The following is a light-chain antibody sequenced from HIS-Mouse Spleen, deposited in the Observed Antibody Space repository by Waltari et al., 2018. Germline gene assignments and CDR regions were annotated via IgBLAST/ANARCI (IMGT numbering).Light chain of an antibody. J-gene: IGLJ3*02. V-gene: IGLV2-23*01. Sequence: QSALTQPASVSGSPGQAITIPCTGTSSDVGSYNLVAWYQQHPGKSPKLMIYEGSKCPSVVSNRFSGSKSGNTASLTISGLQAEDEADYYCCSYAGSSSWVFGGGTKLTVL. CDR3: CSYAGSSSWV. CDR2: EGS. CDR1: SSDVGSYNL.